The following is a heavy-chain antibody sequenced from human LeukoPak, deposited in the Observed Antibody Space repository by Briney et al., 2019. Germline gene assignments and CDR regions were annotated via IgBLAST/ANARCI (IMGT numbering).Heavy chain of an antibody. CDR3: ARGTYYFDY. D-gene: IGHD1-1*01. V-gene: IGHV1-18*01. J-gene: IGHJ4*02. Sequence: ASVKVSCKASGYTFTSYGISWVRQAPGQGLEWMGWISAYNGNTNYAQKFQGRVTITRDTSASTAYMELSSLRSEDTAVYYCARGTYYFDYWGQGTLVTVSS. CDR1: GYTFTSYG. CDR2: ISAYNGNT.